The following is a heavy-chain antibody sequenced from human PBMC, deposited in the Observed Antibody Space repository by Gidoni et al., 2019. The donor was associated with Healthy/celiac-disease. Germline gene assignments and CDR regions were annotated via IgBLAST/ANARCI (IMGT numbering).Heavy chain of an antibody. Sequence: QVQLVESGGGVVQPGRSLRLSCAASGFTFSSYAMHWVRQAPGKGLEWVEVISYDGSNKYYADSVKGRFTISRDNSKNTLYLQMNSLRAEDTAVYYCARGGYGDYLGYWGQGTLVTVSS. CDR2: ISYDGSNK. J-gene: IGHJ4*02. CDR1: GFTFSSYA. V-gene: IGHV3-30-3*01. CDR3: ARGGYGDYLGY. D-gene: IGHD3-22*01.